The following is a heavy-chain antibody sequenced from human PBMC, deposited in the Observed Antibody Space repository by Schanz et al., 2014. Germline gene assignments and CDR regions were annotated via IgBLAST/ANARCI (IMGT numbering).Heavy chain of an antibody. V-gene: IGHV3-11*01. D-gene: IGHD2-21*01. CDR2: ISDSGDST. Sequence: VQLLESGGGLAQPGGSLRLSCAASGFTFSDYYMTWIRQAPGKGLEWVSDISDSGDSTHYADSVQGRFTISRDNAKNSLYLQLSSLQGEDTAVYFCARVVFFCDSSSCMNFYYMDVWGKGTTVTDSS. CDR3: ARVVFFCDSSSCMNFYYMDV. CDR1: GFTFSDYY. J-gene: IGHJ6*03.